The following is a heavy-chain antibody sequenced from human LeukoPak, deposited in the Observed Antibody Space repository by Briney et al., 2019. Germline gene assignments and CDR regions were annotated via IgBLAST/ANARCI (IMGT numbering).Heavy chain of an antibody. Sequence: GGSLRLSCAASGFTFSGSAMHWVRQASGKGLEWVGRIRSKANSYATAYAASVKGRFTISRDDSKNTAYLQMNSLKTEDTAVYYCTRQSDFWSGYNFDYWGQGTLVTVPS. CDR1: GFTFSGSA. V-gene: IGHV3-73*01. CDR2: IRSKANSYAT. J-gene: IGHJ4*02. D-gene: IGHD3-3*01. CDR3: TRQSDFWSGYNFDY.